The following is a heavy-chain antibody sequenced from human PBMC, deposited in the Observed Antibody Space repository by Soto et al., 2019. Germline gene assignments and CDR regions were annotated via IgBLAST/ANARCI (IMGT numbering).Heavy chain of an antibody. CDR1: GGSISSSGYY. D-gene: IGHD1-26*01. Sequence: KPSETLSLTCPVSGGSISSSGYYWGWIRQPPGKGLEWFGNIYYSGRTFYNPSLKSRVTMSVGTSKNQFSLTLCSVTAADTAVYYCATQERSYVAYSYSTAVWGEGTTVTVSS. CDR3: ATQERSYVAYSYSTAV. V-gene: IGHV4-39*01. J-gene: IGHJ6*04. CDR2: IYYSGRT.